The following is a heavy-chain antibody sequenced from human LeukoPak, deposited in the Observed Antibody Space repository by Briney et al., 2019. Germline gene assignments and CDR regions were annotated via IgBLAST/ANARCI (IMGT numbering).Heavy chain of an antibody. D-gene: IGHD6-13*01. J-gene: IGHJ4*02. CDR1: GFTFSSYA. CDR2: IRGSDDST. V-gene: IGHV3-23*01. Sequence: GGSLRLSCAASGFTFSSYAMTWVRQAPGKGLEWVSTIRGSDDSTFYADSVKGRFTISRDNSKNTLYLQMNSLRAEDTAIYYCAKDTGPAAGITSDYWGQGTLVTVSS. CDR3: AKDTGPAAGITSDY.